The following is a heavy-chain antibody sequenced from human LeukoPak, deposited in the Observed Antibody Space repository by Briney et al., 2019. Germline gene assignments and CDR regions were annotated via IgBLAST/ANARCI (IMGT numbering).Heavy chain of an antibody. D-gene: IGHD1-26*01. CDR3: ARDPVGATGY. Sequence: PSETLSLTCTVSGGSISSYYWSWLRQPPGKGLEWIGYIYYSGSTNYNPSLKSRVTISVDTSKNQFSLKLSSVTAADTAVYYCARDPVGATGYWGQGTLVTVSS. J-gene: IGHJ4*02. CDR1: GGSISSYY. CDR2: IYYSGST. V-gene: IGHV4-59*01.